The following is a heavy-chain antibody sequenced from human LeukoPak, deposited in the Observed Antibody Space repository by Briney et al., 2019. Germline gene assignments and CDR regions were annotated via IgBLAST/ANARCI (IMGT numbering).Heavy chain of an antibody. Sequence: PGNSLKISCKGSGYSFTNNWIGWVRQMPGKGLERMGIIYPVDSDTRYSPSFQGQVTISADKSISTAYLQWSNLKASDTAMYYCARLLSSSSSFDYWGQGTLVTVSS. CDR1: GYSFTNNW. D-gene: IGHD6-6*01. V-gene: IGHV5-51*03. CDR3: ARLLSSSSSFDY. CDR2: IYPVDSDT. J-gene: IGHJ4*02.